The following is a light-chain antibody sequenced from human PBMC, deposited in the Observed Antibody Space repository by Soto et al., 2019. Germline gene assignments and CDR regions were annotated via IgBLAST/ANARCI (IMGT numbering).Light chain of an antibody. CDR3: QKYNSAAWT. J-gene: IGKJ1*01. CDR2: AAS. V-gene: IGKV1-27*01. CDR1: QSISSY. Sequence: DIQMTQSPSSLSASVGDRVTITCRASQSISSYLNWYQQKPGKVPKLLIYAASTLQSGVPSRFSGSGSGTDFTLTISSLQPEDVATYYCQKYNSAAWTFGQGTKVDIK.